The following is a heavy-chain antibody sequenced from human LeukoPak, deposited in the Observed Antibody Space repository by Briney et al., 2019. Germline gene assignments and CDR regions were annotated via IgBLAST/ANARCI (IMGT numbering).Heavy chain of an antibody. CDR3: ARVGEMATIYDY. J-gene: IGHJ4*02. D-gene: IGHD5-24*01. V-gene: IGHV3-64*01. CDR1: GFTFSSYA. Sequence: PGGSLRLSCAASGFTFSSYAMHWVRQAPGKGLEYVSAISSNGGSTYYANSVKGRFTISRDNSKNTLYLQMGSLRAEDMAVYYCARVGEMATIYDYWGQGTLVTVSS. CDR2: ISSNGGST.